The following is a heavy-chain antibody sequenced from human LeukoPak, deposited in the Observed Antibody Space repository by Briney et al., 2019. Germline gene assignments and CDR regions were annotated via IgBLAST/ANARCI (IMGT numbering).Heavy chain of an antibody. CDR1: GFTVSSNY. D-gene: IGHD5-12*01. CDR3: AREAPSGYDYLDY. Sequence: GGSLRLSCAASGFTVSSNYMSWVRQAPRKGLEWVSVIYSGGSTYYADSVKGRFTISKDNSKNTLYLQMNSLGAEDTAVYYCAREAPSGYDYLDYWGQGTLVTVSS. V-gene: IGHV3-53*01. CDR2: IYSGGST. J-gene: IGHJ4*02.